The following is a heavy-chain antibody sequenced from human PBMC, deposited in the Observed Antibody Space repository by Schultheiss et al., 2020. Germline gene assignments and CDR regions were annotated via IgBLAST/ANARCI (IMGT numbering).Heavy chain of an antibody. D-gene: IGHD1-26*01. V-gene: IGHV3-23*01. CDR2: ISGSGGST. Sequence: GESLKISCAASGFTFSSYAMSWVRQAPGKGLEWVSAISGSGGSTYYADSVKGRFTISRDNSKNTLYLQMNNLRGEDTAVYYCAKEPKYSGSYYIFAFDIWGQGTKVTVSS. J-gene: IGHJ3*02. CDR3: AKEPKYSGSYYIFAFDI. CDR1: GFTFSSYA.